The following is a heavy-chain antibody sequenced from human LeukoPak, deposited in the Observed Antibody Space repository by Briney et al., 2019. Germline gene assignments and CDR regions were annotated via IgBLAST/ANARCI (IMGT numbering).Heavy chain of an antibody. V-gene: IGHV3-30*04. Sequence: GGSLRLSCAASGFTFSSYAMHWVRQAPGKGLEWVAVISYDGSNKYYADSVKGRFTISRDNSKNTLYLQMNSLRAEDTAVYYCARPLRGSYYRMIISGFDYWGQGTLVTVSS. CDR2: ISYDGSNK. CDR3: ARPLRGSYYRMIISGFDY. CDR1: GFTFSSYA. D-gene: IGHD1-26*01. J-gene: IGHJ4*02.